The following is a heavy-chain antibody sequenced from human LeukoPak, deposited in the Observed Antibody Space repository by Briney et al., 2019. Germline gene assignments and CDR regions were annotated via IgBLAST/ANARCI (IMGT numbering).Heavy chain of an antibody. Sequence: GGSLRLSCAASGFTFSSYEMNWVRQAPGKGLEWVSGISWNSGSIGYADSVKGRFTISRDNAKNSLYLRMNSLRAEDMALYYCAKGSYGSGSYPDYWGQGTLVTVSS. CDR2: ISWNSGSI. J-gene: IGHJ4*02. D-gene: IGHD3-10*01. CDR3: AKGSYGSGSYPDY. V-gene: IGHV3-9*03. CDR1: GFTFSSYE.